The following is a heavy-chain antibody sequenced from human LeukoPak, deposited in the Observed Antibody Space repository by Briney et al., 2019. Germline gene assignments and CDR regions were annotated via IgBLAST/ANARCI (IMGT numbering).Heavy chain of an antibody. CDR1: GYTFTGYY. J-gene: IGHJ4*02. V-gene: IGHV1-2*02. CDR3: ATQSGSYLLATDFDY. CDR2: INPNSGDT. D-gene: IGHD5-12*01. Sequence: ASVKVSCKASGYTFTGYYMHWVRQAPGQGLEWMGWINPNSGDTKYSQKFQGRVTMTRDTSISTAYMELSRLRSDDTAVYYCATQSGSYLLATDFDYLGQGTLVTVAS.